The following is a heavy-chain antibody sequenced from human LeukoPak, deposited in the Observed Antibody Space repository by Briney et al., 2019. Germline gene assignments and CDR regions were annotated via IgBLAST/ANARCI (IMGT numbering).Heavy chain of an antibody. CDR3: ARDSLLVVTDDPNYYYYGMDV. D-gene: IGHD2-8*02. CDR1: DGSIRNYY. V-gene: IGHV4-59*01. J-gene: IGHJ6*02. Sequence: SETLSLTCTVSDGSIRNYYWSWIRRPPGKGLEWIGYIYYSGSTNYNPSLKSRVTISVDTSKNQISLKLSSVTAADTAVYYCARDSLLVVTDDPNYYYYGMDVWGQGTTVTVSS. CDR2: IYYSGST.